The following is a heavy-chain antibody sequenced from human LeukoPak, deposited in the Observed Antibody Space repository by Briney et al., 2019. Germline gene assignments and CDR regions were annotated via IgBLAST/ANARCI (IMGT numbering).Heavy chain of an antibody. V-gene: IGHV1-2*02. Sequence: ASVKVSCKASVYTFTGYYMHWVRQAPGHGLEWMGWINPNSGGTDYAQNFQGRVTLTRDTSLSTAYMELSRLGSDDTAVYFCARALKVSSGNLGLDPWGQGTLVTVSS. CDR3: ARALKVSSGNLGLDP. J-gene: IGHJ5*02. CDR1: VYTFTGYY. CDR2: INPNSGGT. D-gene: IGHD7-27*01.